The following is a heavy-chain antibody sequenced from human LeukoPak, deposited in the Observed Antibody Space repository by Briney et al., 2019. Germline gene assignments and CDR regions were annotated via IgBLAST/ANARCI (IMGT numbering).Heavy chain of an antibody. Sequence: ASVKVSCKASGYTFTSYGISWVRQAPGQGLEWMGWISAYNGNTNYAQKLQGRVTMTTDTSTSTAYMELRSLRSDDTAVYYSARDSLAFNYYYMDVWGKGTTVTVSS. CDR3: ARDSLAFNYYYMDV. CDR1: GYTFTSYG. V-gene: IGHV1-18*01. CDR2: ISAYNGNT. J-gene: IGHJ6*03. D-gene: IGHD3-16*01.